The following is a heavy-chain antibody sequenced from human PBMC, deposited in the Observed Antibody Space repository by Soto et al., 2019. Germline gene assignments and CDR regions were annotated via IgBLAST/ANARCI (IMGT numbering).Heavy chain of an antibody. CDR1: GFTFNGAW. V-gene: IGHV3-15*07. J-gene: IGHJ4*02. D-gene: IGHD1-26*01. CDR3: SADLPDWGAYAFDY. Sequence: EVQLVESGGGLVEPGGSLRLSCAASGFTFNGAWMNWVHQGPGKGLDWVGRVKSKFDGGTIDYAAPVKGRFTISRDDSRNTVYLPSSRRITEDTVMYYWSADLPDWGAYAFDYWGKGALVTVS. CDR2: VKSKFDGGTI.